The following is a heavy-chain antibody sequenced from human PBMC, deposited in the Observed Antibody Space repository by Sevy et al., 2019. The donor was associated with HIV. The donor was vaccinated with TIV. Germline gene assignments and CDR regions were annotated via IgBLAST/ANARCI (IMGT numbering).Heavy chain of an antibody. CDR2: FDPEDGET. Sequence: ASVKVSCKVSGHTLTEISMHWVRQTPGRGLEWMGRFDPEDGETIYAQKFQGRITMTEDTSTDTAYLELSSLRSEDTAVYYCATAREYYEDNSGYFDCWGPGTLVTVSS. J-gene: IGHJ4*02. D-gene: IGHD3-22*01. CDR3: ATAREYYEDNSGYFDC. CDR1: GHTLTEIS. V-gene: IGHV1-24*01.